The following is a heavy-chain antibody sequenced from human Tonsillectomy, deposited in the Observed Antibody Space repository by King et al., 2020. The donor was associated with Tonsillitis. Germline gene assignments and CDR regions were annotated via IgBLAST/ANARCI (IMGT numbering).Heavy chain of an antibody. D-gene: IGHD6-13*01. CDR1: GFTFSNYD. CDR2: ISNDGSNK. Sequence: VQLVESGGGVVQPGRSLRLSCAASGFTFSNYDMHWVRQAPGKGLKWVAAISNDGSNKYYADSVKGRFTISRDNSKNTLYLQVNSLRPDDTAVYYCAKGLAAAQQGGYFDYWGQGTLVTVSS. J-gene: IGHJ4*02. V-gene: IGHV3-30*18. CDR3: AKGLAAAQQGGYFDY.